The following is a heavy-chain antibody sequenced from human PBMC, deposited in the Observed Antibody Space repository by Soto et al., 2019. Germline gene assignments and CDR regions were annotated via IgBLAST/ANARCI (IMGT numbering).Heavy chain of an antibody. Sequence: SSVKVSCKASGYDFSAYDINWVRQASGQGLEWMGWMNPINGATGSARRFQGRVSMTRNTATGTAYLELTSLRSDDTAVYYCGRSPSPRAQAGGTPYHEALDVWSQGTTVTVYS. CDR3: GRSPSPRAQAGGTPYHEALDV. CDR1: GYDFSAYD. J-gene: IGHJ6*02. V-gene: IGHV1-8*02. D-gene: IGHD6-13*01. CDR2: MNPINGAT.